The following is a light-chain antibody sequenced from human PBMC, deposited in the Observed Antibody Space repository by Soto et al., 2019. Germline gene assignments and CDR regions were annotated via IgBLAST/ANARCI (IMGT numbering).Light chain of an antibody. CDR1: QSISSNF. V-gene: IGKV3-20*01. Sequence: EIVLTQSPGTLSLSPGEGATLSCRASQSISSNFLAWFQQKPGQAPSLLIHDASSRATGIQDRFSGSGSGTDFTLSISRLEPEDFAVYYCHQYGSSPLTFGQGTKLEIK. CDR3: HQYGSSPLT. CDR2: DAS. J-gene: IGKJ2*01.